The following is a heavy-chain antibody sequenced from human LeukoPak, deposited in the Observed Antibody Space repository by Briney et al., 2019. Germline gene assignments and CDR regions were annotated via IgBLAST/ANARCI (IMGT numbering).Heavy chain of an antibody. Sequence: PSQTLSLTCTVSGGSISSGGYDWRWIRQHPGKGLEWIGYIYYSGSTYYNPSLKSRVTISVDTSNNQFSLKLSSVTAADTAVYYCAKAPGAVVVHIGGRWFDPWGQGTLVTVSS. J-gene: IGHJ5*02. V-gene: IGHV4-31*03. D-gene: IGHD2-15*01. CDR3: AKAPGAVVVHIGGRWFDP. CDR1: GGSISSGGYD. CDR2: IYYSGST.